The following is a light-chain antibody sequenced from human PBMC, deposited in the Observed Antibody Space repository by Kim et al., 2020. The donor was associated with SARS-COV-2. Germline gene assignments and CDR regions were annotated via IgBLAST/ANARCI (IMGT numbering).Light chain of an antibody. V-gene: IGLV2-23*02. J-gene: IGLJ3*02. Sequence: ITISCTGARSNVGSYDLVSWYQQHPGKAPQLIISDVSKRPSGVSDRFSGSKSGNTASLTISGLQAEDEADYYCCSYVGGGTPSWVFGGGTQLTVL. CDR2: DVS. CDR1: RSNVGSYDL. CDR3: CSYVGGGTPSWV.